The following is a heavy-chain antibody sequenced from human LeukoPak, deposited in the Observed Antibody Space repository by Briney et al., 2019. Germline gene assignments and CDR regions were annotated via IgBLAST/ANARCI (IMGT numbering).Heavy chain of an antibody. CDR1: GDSVSSNSAA. CDR3: ARRYYDILTGYSPFDWFDP. J-gene: IGHJ5*02. Sequence: SQTLSLTCAISGDSVSSNSAAWNWIRQSPSRGLEWLGRTYYRPKWYNDYAVSVKSRITINPDTSKNQFSLQLNSVTPEDTAVYYCARRYYDILTGYSPFDWFDPWGQGTLVTVSS. CDR2: TYYRPKWYN. D-gene: IGHD3-9*01. V-gene: IGHV6-1*01.